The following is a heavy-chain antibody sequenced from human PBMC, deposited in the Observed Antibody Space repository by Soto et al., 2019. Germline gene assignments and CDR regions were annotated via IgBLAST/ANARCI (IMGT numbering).Heavy chain of an antibody. V-gene: IGHV3-21*01. CDR1: GFTFSSYS. Sequence: GGSLRLSCAASGFTFSSYSMNWVRQAPGKGLEWVSSISSSSSYIYYADSVKGRFTISRDNAKNSLYLQMNSLRAEDTAVYYCARVLWVTTSAFDIWGQGTMVTVSS. D-gene: IGHD2-21*02. CDR3: ARVLWVTTSAFDI. CDR2: ISSSSSYI. J-gene: IGHJ3*02.